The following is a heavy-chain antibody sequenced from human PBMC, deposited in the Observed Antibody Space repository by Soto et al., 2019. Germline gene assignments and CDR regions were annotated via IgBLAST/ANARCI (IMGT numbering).Heavy chain of an antibody. D-gene: IGHD5-12*01. CDR1: GYPFTGYA. V-gene: IGHV1-3*01. CDR2: INAGNGNT. CDR3: AKAISGYNAPLDF. J-gene: IGHJ4*02. Sequence: ASVKVSCKASGYPFTGYAMHCVRHSPGQRLEWMVWINAGNGNTKYSQKFQGRVTITRNTSASTAHMELSSLRAEDTAVYYCAKAISGYNAPLDFWGQGTRVTVSS.